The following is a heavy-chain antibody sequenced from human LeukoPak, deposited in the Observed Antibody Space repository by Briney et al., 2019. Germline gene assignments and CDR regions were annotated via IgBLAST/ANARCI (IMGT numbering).Heavy chain of an antibody. Sequence: GGSLRLSCGASGFTFSSYSMNWVRQAPGKGLEWVSSISSSSSYIFYADSVKGRVTISRDNAKNSLYLQMNSLRAEDTAVYFCARGGSSDFDYWGQGILVSVSS. J-gene: IGHJ4*02. CDR3: ARGGSSDFDY. CDR1: GFTFSSYS. CDR2: ISSSSSYI. V-gene: IGHV3-21*01. D-gene: IGHD1-26*01.